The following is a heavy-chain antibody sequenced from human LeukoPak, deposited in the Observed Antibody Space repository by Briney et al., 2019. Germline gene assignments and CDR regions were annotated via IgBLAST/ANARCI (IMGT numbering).Heavy chain of an antibody. V-gene: IGHV1-69*04. CDR1: RGTFSSYA. Sequence: SVKVSCKASRGTFSSYAISWVRQARGQGLEWMGRIVPILGIANYAQKFQGRVTITADKSTRTAYMVLSSLRSEDTAVYYCAATYYDILTGYYSGWFDPWGQGTLVTVSS. J-gene: IGHJ5*02. CDR3: AATYYDILTGYYSGWFDP. CDR2: IVPILGIA. D-gene: IGHD3-9*01.